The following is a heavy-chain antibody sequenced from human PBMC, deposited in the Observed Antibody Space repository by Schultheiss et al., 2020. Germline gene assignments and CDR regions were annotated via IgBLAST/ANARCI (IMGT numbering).Heavy chain of an antibody. D-gene: IGHD3-9*01. CDR1: GGSISRSSYY. Sequence: SDTLSLTCSVSGGSISRSSYYWGWIRQPPGRGLEWIASIYYSGSTYYKLSLKSRVTISVDTSKNQLSLKLNSVTAADTAVYYCARGGPDISYFDYWGRGTLVTVSS. J-gene: IGHJ4*02. V-gene: IGHV4-39*01. CDR3: ARGGPDISYFDY. CDR2: IYYSGST.